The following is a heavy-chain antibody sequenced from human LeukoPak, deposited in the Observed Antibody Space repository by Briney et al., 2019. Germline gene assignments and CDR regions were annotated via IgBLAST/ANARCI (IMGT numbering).Heavy chain of an antibody. CDR1: GYTFTGYY. V-gene: IGHV1-2*02. CDR2: INPNSGGT. Sequence: ASVTVSCKASGYTFTGYYMHWVRQAPGQGLEWMGWINPNSGGTNYAQKFQGRDTITRDTAISTAYMELNRLRSDDTAVYYCARDLLRFLGYWGQGTLVTVSS. D-gene: IGHD3-3*01. J-gene: IGHJ4*02. CDR3: ARDLLRFLGY.